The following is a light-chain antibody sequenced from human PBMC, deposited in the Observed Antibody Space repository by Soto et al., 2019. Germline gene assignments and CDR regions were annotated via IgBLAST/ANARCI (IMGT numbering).Light chain of an antibody. Sequence: SYELTQPPSVSVSPGQTASITCSGDKLGDKYVCWYQQKPGQSPVLVMYQDDKRPSGIPERFSGSNSGNTATLTISGTQGMDEADYYCQTWDSTTAVFGTGTKVTVL. CDR3: QTWDSTTAV. V-gene: IGLV3-1*01. CDR1: KLGDKY. CDR2: QDD. J-gene: IGLJ1*01.